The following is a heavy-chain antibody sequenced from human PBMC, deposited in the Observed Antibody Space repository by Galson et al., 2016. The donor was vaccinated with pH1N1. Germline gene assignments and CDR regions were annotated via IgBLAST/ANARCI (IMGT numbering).Heavy chain of an antibody. CDR2: ISWNSNTV. CDR3: TKGRRRASDAFDI. CDR1: GFTFDDYA. D-gene: IGHD3-10*01. Sequence: SLRLSCATSGFTFDDYAFHWVRQVPGKGLEWVSSISWNSNTVGYGDSVKGRFTISRDNAKKSLFLQMNSLIVEDTALYYCTKGRRRASDAFDIWGQGTIVTVSS. V-gene: IGHV3-9*01. J-gene: IGHJ3*02.